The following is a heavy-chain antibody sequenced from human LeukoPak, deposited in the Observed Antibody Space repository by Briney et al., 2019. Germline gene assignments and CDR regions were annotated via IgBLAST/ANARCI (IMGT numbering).Heavy chain of an antibody. CDR2: INPSGGST. V-gene: IGHV1-46*01. J-gene: IGHJ4*02. CDR3: ARFIVGATYFDY. Sequence: ASVKVSCKASGYTFTSYYIHWVRQARGQGLEWMGIINPSGGSTSYAQKFQGRVTMTRDTSTSTVYMELSSLRSEDTAVYYCARFIVGATYFDYWGQGTLVTVSS. D-gene: IGHD1-26*01. CDR1: GYTFTSYY.